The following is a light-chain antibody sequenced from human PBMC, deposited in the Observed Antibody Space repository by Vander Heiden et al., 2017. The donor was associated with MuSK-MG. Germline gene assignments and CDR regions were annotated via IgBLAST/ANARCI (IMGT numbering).Light chain of an antibody. J-gene: IGLJ1*01. Sequence: QSVLTQPPSVSGAPGPRVTISCTVSSSNIGAGYDVHWYQQLPGTAPKLLIYGNSNRPSGVPDRFSGSKSGTSASLAITGLQAEDEADYYYQSYDSSLSGYVFGTGTKVTVL. CDR2: GNS. CDR1: SSNIGAGYD. V-gene: IGLV1-40*01. CDR3: QSYDSSLSGYV.